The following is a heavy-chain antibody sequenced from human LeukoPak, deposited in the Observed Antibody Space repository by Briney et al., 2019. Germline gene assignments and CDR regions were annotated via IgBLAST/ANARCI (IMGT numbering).Heavy chain of an antibody. Sequence: SVKVSCKASGGTFSSYAISWVRQATGQGLEWMGRIIPIFGTANYAQKFQGRVTITTDESTSTAYMELSSLRSEDTAVYYCARDYYDSSGYYAFDIWGQGTMVTVSS. J-gene: IGHJ3*02. D-gene: IGHD3-22*01. CDR1: GGTFSSYA. CDR3: ARDYYDSSGYYAFDI. CDR2: IIPIFGTA. V-gene: IGHV1-69*05.